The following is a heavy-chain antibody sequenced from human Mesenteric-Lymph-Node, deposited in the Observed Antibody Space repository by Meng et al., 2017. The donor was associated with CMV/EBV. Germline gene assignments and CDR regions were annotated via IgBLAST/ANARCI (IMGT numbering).Heavy chain of an antibody. CDR3: ARGMSVGAPDFDQ. Sequence: KASGSPVTTYSSSWVRQAPGQGLGWMGWISGYNGNTNYAQKLQGRVAMTTDTSTSTAYMELRSLRSDDTAVYYCARGMSVGAPDFDQWGQGTLVTVSS. CDR2: ISGYNGNT. D-gene: IGHD2-15*01. CDR1: GSPVTTYS. V-gene: IGHV1-18*04. J-gene: IGHJ4*02.